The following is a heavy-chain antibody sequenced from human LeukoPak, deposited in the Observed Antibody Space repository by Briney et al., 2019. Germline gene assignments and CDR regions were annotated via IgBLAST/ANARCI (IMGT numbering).Heavy chain of an antibody. CDR3: AREGSYLGYCSSTSCYSTYYYYYYMDV. D-gene: IGHD2-2*01. J-gene: IGHJ6*03. CDR2: INTDGSST. CDR1: GFTFSSYW. V-gene: IGHV3-74*01. Sequence: GGSLRLSCAASGFTFSSYWMHWVRQAPGKGLVWVSRINTDGSSTSYADPVKGRFTISRDNAKNTLYLQMNSLRAEDTAVYYCAREGSYLGYCSSTSCYSTYYYYYYMDVWGKGTTVTVSS.